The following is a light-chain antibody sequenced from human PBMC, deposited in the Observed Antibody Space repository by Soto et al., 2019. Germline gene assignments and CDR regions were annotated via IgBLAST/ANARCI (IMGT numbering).Light chain of an antibody. Sequence: DIQMTQSPSTLSGSVGERVTITCRASQTISSWLAGYQQKPGKAPKLLIYKASSLESGVPSRFSGSGSGTEFTLTINSLQADDFATYYCQQHNSFSITFGQGTKVDI. J-gene: IGKJ1*01. V-gene: IGKV1-5*03. CDR3: QQHNSFSIT. CDR2: KAS. CDR1: QTISSW.